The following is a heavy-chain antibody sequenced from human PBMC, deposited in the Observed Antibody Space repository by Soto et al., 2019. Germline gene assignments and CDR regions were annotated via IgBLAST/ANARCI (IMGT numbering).Heavy chain of an antibody. CDR2: ISSSGDYI. D-gene: IGHD2-8*01. CDR1: GFIFSSYT. V-gene: IGHV3-21*01. CDR3: ARGYTNGVFSQAPYYGMDV. J-gene: IGHJ6*02. Sequence: EVQLVESGGGLVMPGGSLRLSCADSGFIFSSYTMNWVRQAPGKGLEWVSSISSSGDYIYYADSVRGRFTISRDNANNSMYLQMNSLRAEETAVYFCARGYTNGVFSQAPYYGMDVWGQGTTVTVSS.